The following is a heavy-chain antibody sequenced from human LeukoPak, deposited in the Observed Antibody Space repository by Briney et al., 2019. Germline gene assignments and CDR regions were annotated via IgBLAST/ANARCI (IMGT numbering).Heavy chain of an antibody. D-gene: IGHD3-10*01. CDR1: GGSFSGYY. CDR3: ARGNVLLWFGTPKYYYYYGMDV. CDR2: INHSGST. Sequence: SETLSLTCAVYGGSFSGYYWSWIRQPPGKGLEWIGEINHSGSTNYNPSLKSRVTISVDTSKNQFSLKLSSVTAADTAVYYCARGNVLLWFGTPKYYYYYGMDVWGQGTTVTVSS. J-gene: IGHJ6*02. V-gene: IGHV4-34*01.